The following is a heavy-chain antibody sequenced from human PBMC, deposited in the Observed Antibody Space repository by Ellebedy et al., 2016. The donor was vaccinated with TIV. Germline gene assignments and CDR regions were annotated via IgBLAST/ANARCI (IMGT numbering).Heavy chain of an antibody. Sequence: GESLKISCKGSGYSFTSYWIGWVRQTPGKGLEWVGIIYPGDSITSYSPSFQGQVTISADKSICAAYLQWSSLKSSDTAMYYCARQGPLPLDYWGQGTLVTVSS. J-gene: IGHJ4*02. V-gene: IGHV5-51*01. CDR1: GYSFTSYW. CDR3: ARQGPLPLDY. CDR2: IYPGDSIT. D-gene: IGHD2-21*01.